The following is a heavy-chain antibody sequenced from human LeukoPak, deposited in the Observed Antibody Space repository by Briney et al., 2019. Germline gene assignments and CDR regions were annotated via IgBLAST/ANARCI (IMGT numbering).Heavy chain of an antibody. CDR1: GYIFTKYV. Sequence: ASVKVSCKASGYIFTKYVVHWVRQAPGQRRDWMGWIKAGNGDTKYSQNFQDRLTITRDTSASTVYMELSSLTSEDTALYYCARDDCGDTCYPGGYWGQGTLVTVSS. J-gene: IGHJ4*02. CDR3: ARDDCGDTCYPGGY. CDR2: IKAGNGDT. V-gene: IGHV1-3*01. D-gene: IGHD2-21*01.